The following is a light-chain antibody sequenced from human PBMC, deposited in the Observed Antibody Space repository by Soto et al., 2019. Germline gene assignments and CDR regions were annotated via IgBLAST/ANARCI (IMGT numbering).Light chain of an antibody. J-gene: IGKJ1*01. V-gene: IGKV1-5*01. CDR2: GAS. Sequence: DIQLTQSPPTLSASVGDRVTITCRASQSIRYYLAWYQQMPGKAPKLLIYGASSLQSGVPSRFSGSGSGTEFTLTISSLQPDDIATYFCQHHNSYSQTFGQATKVEIK. CDR1: QSIRYY. CDR3: QHHNSYSQT.